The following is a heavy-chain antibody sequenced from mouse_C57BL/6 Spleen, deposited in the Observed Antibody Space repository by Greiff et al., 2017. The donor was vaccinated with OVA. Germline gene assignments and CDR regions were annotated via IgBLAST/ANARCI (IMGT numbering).Heavy chain of an antibody. V-gene: IGHV3-6*01. Sequence: EVKLMESGPGLVKPSQSLSLTCSVTGYSITSGYYWNWIRQFPGNKLEWMGYISYDGSNNYNPSLKNRISITRDTSKNQFFLKLNSVTTEDTATYYCARERVTGTGFAYWGQGTLVTVSA. CDR3: ARERVTGTGFAY. CDR1: GYSITSGYY. CDR2: ISYDGSN. J-gene: IGHJ3*01. D-gene: IGHD4-1*01.